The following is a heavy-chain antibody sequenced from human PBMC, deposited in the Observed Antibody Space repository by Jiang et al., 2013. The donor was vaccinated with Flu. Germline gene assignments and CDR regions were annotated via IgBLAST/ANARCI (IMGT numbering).Heavy chain of an antibody. CDR2: IYYSGST. CDR3: ARLILGDAFDI. D-gene: IGHD7-27*01. J-gene: IGHJ3*02. V-gene: IGHV4-59*08. CDR1: GGSISSYY. Sequence: GLVKPSETLSLTCTVSGGSISSYYWSWIRQPPGKGLEWIGYIYYSGSTNYNPSLKSRVTISVDTSKNQFSLKLSSVTASDTAVYYCARLILGDAFDIWGQGTMVTVSS.